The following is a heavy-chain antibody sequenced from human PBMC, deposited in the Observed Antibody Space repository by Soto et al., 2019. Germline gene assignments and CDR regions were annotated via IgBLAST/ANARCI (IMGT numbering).Heavy chain of an antibody. CDR1: GDSVSSSIST. J-gene: IGHJ4*02. D-gene: IGHD6-19*01. V-gene: IGHV6-1*01. CDR2: TYYRSKWYY. Sequence: QVQLQQSGPGLVKPSQTLSLTCAISGDSVSSSISTWNWIRQSPSRGLEWLGRTYYRSKWYYEYAVSVKSRITINPDTSKNQFSLQLSSVTPEDTAVYYCARAEVVAGTQGFDYWDQGSLVTVSS. CDR3: ARAEVVAGTQGFDY.